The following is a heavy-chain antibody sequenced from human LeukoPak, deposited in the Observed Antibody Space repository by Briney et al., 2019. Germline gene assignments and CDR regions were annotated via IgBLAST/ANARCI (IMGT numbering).Heavy chain of an antibody. CDR2: IYYSGST. CDR3: ARHSKYYYDSSGSYVGYFQH. J-gene: IGHJ1*01. V-gene: IGHV4-59*08. D-gene: IGHD3-22*01. Sequence: PSETLSLTCTVSGGSISVYYWSWIRQPPGKGLEWIGYIYYSGSTNYNPSLKSRVTISVGTSKNQFSLKLSSVTAADTAVYYCARHSKYYYDSSGSYVGYFQHWGQGTLVTVSS. CDR1: GGSISVYY.